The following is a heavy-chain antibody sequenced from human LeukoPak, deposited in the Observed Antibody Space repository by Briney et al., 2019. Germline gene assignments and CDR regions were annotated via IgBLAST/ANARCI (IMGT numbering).Heavy chain of an antibody. CDR1: GFTFSSYS. V-gene: IGHV3-21*01. D-gene: IGHD1-1*01. J-gene: IGHJ3*02. CDR2: ISSSSSYI. Sequence: MPGGSLRLYCAASGFTFSSYSMNWARQAPGKGLEWVSSISSSSSYIYYADSVKGRFTISRDNSKNTLYLQMNSLRPEDTAVYDCARGTHRHGHERAFEIWGQGTMVTVSS. CDR3: ARGTHRHGHERAFEI.